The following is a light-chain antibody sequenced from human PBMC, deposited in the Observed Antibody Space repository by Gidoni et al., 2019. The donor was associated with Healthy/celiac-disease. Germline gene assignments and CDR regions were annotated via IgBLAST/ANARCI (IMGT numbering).Light chain of an antibody. Sequence: SSELTQDPAVSXXXGQTVRITCQGDSLRSYYASWYQQKPGQAPVLVIYGKNNRPSGIPDRFSGSSSGNTASLTITGAQAEDEADYYCNSRDSSGNHYVFGTGTKVTVL. CDR3: NSRDSSGNHYV. CDR2: GKN. V-gene: IGLV3-19*01. CDR1: SLRSYY. J-gene: IGLJ1*01.